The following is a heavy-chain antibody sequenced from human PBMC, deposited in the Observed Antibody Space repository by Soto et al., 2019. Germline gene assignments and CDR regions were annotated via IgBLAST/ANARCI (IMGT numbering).Heavy chain of an antibody. CDR2: ISSNSAYI. J-gene: IGHJ5*02. CDR1: GFPFRSFT. V-gene: IGHV3-21*01. D-gene: IGHD6-13*01. CDR3: TRDASRDSSARGWFDP. Sequence: PGGSLRLSCVASGFPFRSFTMNWVRQAPGKGLEWVSTISSNSAYIYYTDALRGRFTISRDNAKNSLHLQMNSLRAEDTAVYYCTRDASRDSSARGWFDPWGTATRGTVS.